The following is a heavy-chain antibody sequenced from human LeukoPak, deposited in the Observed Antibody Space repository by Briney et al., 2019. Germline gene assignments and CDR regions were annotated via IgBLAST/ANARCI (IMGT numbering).Heavy chain of an antibody. D-gene: IGHD6-6*01. J-gene: IGHJ4*02. CDR1: GYSFTSYW. V-gene: IGHV5-51*01. CDR3: ARHMRPAIAARPDFDY. CDR2: IYPGDSDT. Sequence: GESLQISCQGSGYSFTSYWIGWVRQMPGKGLEWMGIIYPGDSDTRYSPSFQGQVTISADKSISTAYLQWSSLKASDTAMYYCARHMRPAIAARPDFDYWGQGTLVTVSS.